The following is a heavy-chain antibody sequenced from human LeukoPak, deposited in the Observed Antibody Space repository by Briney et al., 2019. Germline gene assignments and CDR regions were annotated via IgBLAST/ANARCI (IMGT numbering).Heavy chain of an antibody. CDR2: ISWNSGSI. CDR3: AKERGCAIGSCARIPDY. CDR1: GFTFDDYA. D-gene: IGHD2-15*01. J-gene: IGHJ4*02. V-gene: IGHV3-9*01. Sequence: GGSLRLSCAASGFTFDDYAMHWVRQAPGKGLEWVSGISWNSGSIGYADSVKGRFTISRDNAKNSLYLQMNSLRAEDTAVYYCAKERGCAIGSCARIPDYWGQGILVTVSS.